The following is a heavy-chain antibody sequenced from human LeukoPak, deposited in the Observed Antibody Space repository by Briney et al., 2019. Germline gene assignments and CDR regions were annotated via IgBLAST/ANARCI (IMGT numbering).Heavy chain of an antibody. CDR3: AREVLQLWLDSYFDY. J-gene: IGHJ4*02. CDR1: GFTFSSYA. Sequence: GGSLRLSCAASGFTFSSYAMSWVRQAPGKGLEWVSYISSSGSTIYYADSVKGRFTISRDNAKNSLYLQMNSLRAEDTAVYYCAREVLQLWLDSYFDYWGQGTLVTVSS. V-gene: IGHV3-48*04. D-gene: IGHD5-18*01. CDR2: ISSSGSTI.